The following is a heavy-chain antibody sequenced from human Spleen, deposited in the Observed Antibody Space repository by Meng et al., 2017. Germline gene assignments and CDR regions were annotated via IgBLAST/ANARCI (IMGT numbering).Heavy chain of an antibody. CDR1: GFTFSNAW. D-gene: IGHD6-13*01. Sequence: EVQLVESGGGFVKPGVSLRLSCAASGFTFSNAWMTWVRQAPGKGLEWIGRMKSNVDGGTVDYAAAVKGRFFISRDDSKNTLYLQMNSLITEDTAVYFCATGAAAADHWGQGTLVTVSS. CDR2: MKSNVDGGTV. CDR3: ATGAAAADH. V-gene: IGHV3-15*01. J-gene: IGHJ4*02.